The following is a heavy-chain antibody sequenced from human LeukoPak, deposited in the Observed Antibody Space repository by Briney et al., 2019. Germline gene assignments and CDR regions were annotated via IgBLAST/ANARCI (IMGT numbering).Heavy chain of an antibody. D-gene: IGHD3-22*01. CDR1: GFTFSSYW. J-gene: IGHJ4*02. CDR2: IKQDGSEK. Sequence: GGSLRLSCAASGFTFSSYWMSWVRQAPGKGLEWVANIKQDGSEKYYVDSVKARFTISRDNSKKTLYLQMNSLRAEDTAVYYCARRHHDSSGYYFYYFDYWGQGTLVTVSS. V-gene: IGHV3-7*03. CDR3: ARRHHDSSGYYFYYFDY.